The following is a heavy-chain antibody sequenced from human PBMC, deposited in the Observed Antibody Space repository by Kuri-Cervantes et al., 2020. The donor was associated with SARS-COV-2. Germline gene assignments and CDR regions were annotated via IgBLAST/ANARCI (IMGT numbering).Heavy chain of an antibody. CDR1: CYSISSGYY. V-gene: IGHV4-38-2*01. D-gene: IGHD2-2*02. Sequence: ESLKISCAVSCYSISSGYYWGWIRQPPGTRLEWIGSIYHSGSTYYNPSLKSRVTISVDTSKNQFSLKLSSVTAADTAVYYCARLPPYCSSTSCYTGTFDAFDIWGQGTMVTVSS. J-gene: IGHJ3*02. CDR2: IYHSGST. CDR3: ARLPPYCSSTSCYTGTFDAFDI.